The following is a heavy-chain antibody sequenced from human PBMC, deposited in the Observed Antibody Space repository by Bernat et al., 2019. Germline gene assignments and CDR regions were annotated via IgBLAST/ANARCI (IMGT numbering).Heavy chain of an antibody. J-gene: IGHJ4*02. CDR1: GYLFTTYA. V-gene: IGHV7-4-1*02. Sequence: QVQLVQSGSELKEPGASVKVSCKASGYLFTTYAMNWVRQAPGRGPEWMGWINTNTVNPTYVQGFTGRFVFSLDTSVSTAYLQISSLKAEDTAVYYCARDRGGRLRLFEYWGQGTLVTVSS. D-gene: IGHD4-17*01. CDR2: INTNTVNP. CDR3: ARDRGGRLRLFEY.